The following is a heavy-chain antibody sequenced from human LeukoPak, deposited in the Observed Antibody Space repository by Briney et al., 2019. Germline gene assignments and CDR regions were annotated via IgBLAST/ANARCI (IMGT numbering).Heavy chain of an antibody. CDR2: INHSGST. J-gene: IGHJ6*03. CDR3: ARESDPITGYFYYYMDV. CDR1: GGSLRGHY. D-gene: IGHD3-10*01. V-gene: IGHV4-34*01. Sequence: PETLSLTCGVYGGSLRGHYWSWIRQPPGKGLEWVGEINHSGSTNYNPSFWGRVTISVDTSKNQFFLKLNSVTAADTAVYYCARESDPITGYFYYYMDVWGRGTTVTVSS.